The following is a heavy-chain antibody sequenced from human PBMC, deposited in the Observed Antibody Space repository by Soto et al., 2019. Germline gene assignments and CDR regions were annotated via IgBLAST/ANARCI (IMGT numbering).Heavy chain of an antibody. CDR2: IDPSDSYT. CDR3: ARHEVGYSGYDPYYFDY. V-gene: IGHV5-10-1*01. D-gene: IGHD5-12*01. CDR1: GYSFTSYW. J-gene: IGHJ4*02. Sequence: GESLKISCKGSGYSFTSYWISWGRQMPGKGLEWMGRIDPSDSYTNYSPSFQGHVTISADKSISTAYLQWSSLKASDTAMYYCARHEVGYSGYDPYYFDYWGQGTLVTVSS.